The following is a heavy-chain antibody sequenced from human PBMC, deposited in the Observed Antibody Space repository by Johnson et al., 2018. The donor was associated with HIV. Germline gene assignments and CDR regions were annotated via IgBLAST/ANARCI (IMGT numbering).Heavy chain of an antibody. J-gene: IGHJ3*02. Sequence: QVQLVESGGGVVLPGRSLRLSCAASGFTFSSHAMHWVRQAPGKGLEWVAVISYDGNNKFQADSVKGRFTISRDNSKNTLYLQMNSLRAEDTAVYYCARSYSTSWNASDIWGQGTMVTVSS. CDR1: GFTFSSHA. CDR2: ISYDGNNK. CDR3: ARSYSTSWNASDI. V-gene: IGHV3-30-3*01. D-gene: IGHD2-2*01.